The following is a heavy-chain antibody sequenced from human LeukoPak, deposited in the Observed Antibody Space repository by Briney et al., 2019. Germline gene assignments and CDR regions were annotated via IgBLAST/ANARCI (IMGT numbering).Heavy chain of an antibody. Sequence: ASVKVSCKASGYTFTGYYMHWVRQAPGQGLEWMGWINPNSGGTNYAQKFQGRVTMTRDTSISTAYMELSRLRSDDTAVYYCARERGGWNYVVDYWGQGTLVTVSS. CDR2: INPNSGGT. CDR1: GYTFTGYY. J-gene: IGHJ4*02. D-gene: IGHD1-7*01. V-gene: IGHV1-2*02. CDR3: ARERGGWNYVVDY.